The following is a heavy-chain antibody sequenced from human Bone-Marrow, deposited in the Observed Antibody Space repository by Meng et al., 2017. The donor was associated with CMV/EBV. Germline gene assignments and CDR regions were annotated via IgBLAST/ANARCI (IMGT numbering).Heavy chain of an antibody. V-gene: IGHV3-30*02. J-gene: IGHJ3*02. Sequence: GESLKISCAASGFTFSSYGMHWVRQAPGKGLEWVAFIRYDGSNKYYADSVKGRFTISRDNSTNTLYLQMNSLRAEDTAVYYCAILRGGYGGNLDAFYIWGQGTMVTVSS. CDR2: IRYDGSNK. CDR3: AILRGGYGGNLDAFYI. D-gene: IGHD4-23*01. CDR1: GFTFSSYG.